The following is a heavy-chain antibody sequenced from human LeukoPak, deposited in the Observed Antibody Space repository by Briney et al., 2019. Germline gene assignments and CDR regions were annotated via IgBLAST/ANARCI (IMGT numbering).Heavy chain of an antibody. CDR1: GFTFSSYN. CDR2: ISSSSGTI. J-gene: IGHJ4*02. D-gene: IGHD2-21*02. Sequence: GGSLRLSCAASGFTFSSYNLNWVRQAPGRGLEWVSYISSSSGTIFYADSVKGRFTVSRDNAKNSLYLQMNSLRAEDTAVYYCARGGDPDCWGQGTLVTVSS. V-gene: IGHV3-48*04. CDR3: ARGGDPDC.